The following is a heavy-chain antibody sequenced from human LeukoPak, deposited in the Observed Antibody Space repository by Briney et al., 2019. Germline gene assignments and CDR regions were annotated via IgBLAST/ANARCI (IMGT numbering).Heavy chain of an antibody. J-gene: IGHJ4*02. CDR1: GFTFSSYG. D-gene: IGHD6-19*01. Sequence: PGGSLRLSCGASGFTFSSYGMHWVRQAPGKGLEWVAFIRYDGSNKYYADSVKGRFTISRDNSKNTLYLQMNSLRAEDTAVYYCAKYSSLSKTPVDYWGQGTLVTVSS. CDR3: AKYSSLSKTPVDY. CDR2: IRYDGSNK. V-gene: IGHV3-30*02.